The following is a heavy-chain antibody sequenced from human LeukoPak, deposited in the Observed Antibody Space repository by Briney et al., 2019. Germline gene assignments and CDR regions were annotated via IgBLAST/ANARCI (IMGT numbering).Heavy chain of an antibody. Sequence: GGSLRLSCAASGFTFSSYNMNWVRQAPGKGLEWVSFISSSSSTIYYADSVKGRFTIPRDNAKNSLYLQMNSLRAEDTAAYYCAREEGFDYWGQGTLVTVSS. CDR2: ISSSSSTI. CDR1: GFTFSSYN. V-gene: IGHV3-48*01. J-gene: IGHJ4*02. CDR3: AREEGFDY.